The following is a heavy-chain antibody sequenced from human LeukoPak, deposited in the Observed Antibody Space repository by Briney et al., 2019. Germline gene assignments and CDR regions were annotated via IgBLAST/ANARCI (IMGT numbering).Heavy chain of an antibody. Sequence: GGSLRLSCTASGFTFCHYAMSWVRQAPGKGLEWGSGISGDGGTLYPDSVKGRFTISRDNSKNTLYLQMNSLRVADTAIYFCVKEIGSIGLPAFDYWGQGTLVTVSS. D-gene: IGHD2-15*01. J-gene: IGHJ4*02. CDR3: VKEIGSIGLPAFDY. CDR2: ISGDGGT. V-gene: IGHV3-23*01. CDR1: GFTFCHYA.